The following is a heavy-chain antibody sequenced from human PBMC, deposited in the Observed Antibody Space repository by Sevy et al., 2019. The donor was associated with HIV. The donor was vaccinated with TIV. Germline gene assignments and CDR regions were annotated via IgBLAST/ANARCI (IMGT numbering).Heavy chain of an antibody. CDR1: GFTFNSYG. D-gene: IGHD2-2*01. Sequence: GGSLRLSCAASGFTFNSYGMYWVRQAPGKGLEWVAVISYDGRNKYYADFVKGRFTISRDNSKNTLYLQMNSLRAEDTAVYYCAKGRHCSGTRCYGKYYYAMDVWGQGTTVTVSS. CDR2: ISYDGRNK. J-gene: IGHJ6*02. V-gene: IGHV3-30*18. CDR3: AKGRHCSGTRCYGKYYYAMDV.